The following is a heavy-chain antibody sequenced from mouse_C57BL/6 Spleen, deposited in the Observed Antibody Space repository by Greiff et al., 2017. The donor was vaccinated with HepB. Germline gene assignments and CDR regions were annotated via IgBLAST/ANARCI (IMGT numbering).Heavy chain of an antibody. Sequence: ESGAELVRPGTSVKVSCKASGYAFTNYLIEWVKQRPGQGLEWIGVINPGSGGTNYNEKFKGKATLTADKSSSTAYMQLSSLTSEDSAVYCCARRTGTDYFDYWGQGTTLTVSS. D-gene: IGHD4-1*01. J-gene: IGHJ2*01. CDR2: INPGSGGT. CDR1: GYAFTNYL. V-gene: IGHV1-54*01. CDR3: ARRTGTDYFDY.